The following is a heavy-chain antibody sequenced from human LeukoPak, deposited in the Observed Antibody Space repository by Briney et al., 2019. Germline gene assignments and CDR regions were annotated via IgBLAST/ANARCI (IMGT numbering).Heavy chain of an antibody. CDR1: GYTCINYG. CDR3: AKNRWGSVATHDS. D-gene: IGHD5-12*01. Sequence: ASVKVSCKASGYTCINYGITWVRQAPGQGLGWVGWISPYNGNTKYLKKLQGRVTLTTDTSTNTAYMEVRSLRSDDTALYYCAKNRWGSVATHDSWRQGTLVTVSS. CDR2: ISPYNGNT. J-gene: IGHJ4*02. V-gene: IGHV1-18*01.